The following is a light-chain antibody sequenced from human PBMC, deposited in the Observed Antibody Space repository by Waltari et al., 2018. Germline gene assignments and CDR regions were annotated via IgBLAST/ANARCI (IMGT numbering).Light chain of an antibody. CDR3: QQYNNWPPLYS. CDR2: GAS. J-gene: IGKJ2*01. CDR1: QSVSSN. V-gene: IGKV3-15*01. Sequence: IVMTQSPATLSVSAGERATLSCRASQSVSSNLAWYQQKPGQAPRLLIYGASTRATGTPARFSGSGSGTEFTLTISSLQSEDFAVYYCQQYNNWPPLYSFGQGTKLDIK.